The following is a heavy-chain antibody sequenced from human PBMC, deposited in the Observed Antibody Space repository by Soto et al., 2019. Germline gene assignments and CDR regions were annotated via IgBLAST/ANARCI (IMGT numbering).Heavy chain of an antibody. V-gene: IGHV1-69*01. J-gene: IGHJ4*02. CDR3: ARERKYYYGSAWIYYFDY. CDR2: IIPIFGTA. D-gene: IGHD3-10*01. Sequence: QVQLVQSGAEVKKPGSSVKVSCKASGGTFSSYAISWVRQAPGQGLEWMGGIIPIFGTANYAQKFQGRVTITADESTSTAYMELSSLRSEDTAVYYCARERKYYYGSAWIYYFDYWGQGTLVTVSS. CDR1: GGTFSSYA.